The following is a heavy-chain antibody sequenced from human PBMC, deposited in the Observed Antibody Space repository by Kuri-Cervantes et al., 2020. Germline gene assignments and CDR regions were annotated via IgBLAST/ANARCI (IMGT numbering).Heavy chain of an antibody. CDR2: ISVNNGDT. CDR3: GCLTYGFWSHYPYYMDV. Sequence: ASVKVSCKASGYTFTYRYLHWVRQAPGQALEWMGWISVNNGDTSYAQTLQGRVTMTTDTSTSTAYMELRSLRYDDTAVYYCGCLTYGFWSHYPYYMDVWGKGATVTVSS. CDR1: GYTFTYRY. J-gene: IGHJ6*03. D-gene: IGHD3-10*01. V-gene: IGHV1-18*04.